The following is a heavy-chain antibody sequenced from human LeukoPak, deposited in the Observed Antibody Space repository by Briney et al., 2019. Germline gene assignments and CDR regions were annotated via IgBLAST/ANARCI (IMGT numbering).Heavy chain of an antibody. CDR2: INHSGST. Sequence: SETLSLTCAVYGGSFSGYYWSWIRQPPGKGLEWIGEINHSGSTNYNPSLKSRVTISVDTSKNQFSLKLSSVTAADTAVYYCARPFPYSSLYHNWFDPWGQGTLVTVSS. D-gene: IGHD6-6*01. CDR3: ARPFPYSSLYHNWFDP. CDR1: GGSFSGYY. V-gene: IGHV4-34*01. J-gene: IGHJ5*02.